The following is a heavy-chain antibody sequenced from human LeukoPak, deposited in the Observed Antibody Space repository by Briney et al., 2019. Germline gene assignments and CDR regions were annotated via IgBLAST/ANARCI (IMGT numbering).Heavy chain of an antibody. CDR2: INWNGVHM. CDR3: ARDPKISYGLGIHEY. Sequence: GGSLRLSCAGTGFTFNDYGMAWVRQAPGKGLEWVCGINWNGVHMEYSDSVKGRFTISRDNAKKTLRLQMDSLRVEDTALYYCARDPKISYGLGIHEYWGQGTQVTVSS. CDR1: GFTFNDYG. J-gene: IGHJ4*02. V-gene: IGHV3-20*04. D-gene: IGHD5-18*01.